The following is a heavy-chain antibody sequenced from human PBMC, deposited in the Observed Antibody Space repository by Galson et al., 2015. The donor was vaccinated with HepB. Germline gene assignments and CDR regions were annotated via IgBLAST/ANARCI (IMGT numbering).Heavy chain of an antibody. CDR2: INPSGGST. Sequence: SVKVSCKASGYTFTSYYMHWVRQAPGQGLEWMGIINPSGGSTSYARKFQGRVTMTRDTSTSTVYMELSSLGSEDTAVYYCARGLPRVVAATRSSWFDPWGQGTLVTVSS. CDR3: ARGLPRVVAATRSSWFDP. CDR1: GYTFTSYY. J-gene: IGHJ5*02. D-gene: IGHD2-15*01. V-gene: IGHV1-46*03.